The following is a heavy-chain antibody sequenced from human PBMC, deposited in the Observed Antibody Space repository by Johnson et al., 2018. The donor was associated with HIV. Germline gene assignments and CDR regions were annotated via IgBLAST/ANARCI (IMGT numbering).Heavy chain of an antibody. D-gene: IGHD3-3*01. CDR1: GLSFGDYV. V-gene: IGHV3-49*03. J-gene: IGHJ3*02. CDR2: IRSKAYGGTT. Sequence: VQLVESGGGLVQPGRSLTLSCKASGLSFGDYVMTWIRQAPGKGLEWVGFIRSKAYGGTTEYAASVKGRFTISRDDSKGIAYLEMNSLRTEDTGVDYCSSPNFWSGQSLSEAFDIWGQGTMVTVSS. CDR3: SSPNFWSGQSLSEAFDI.